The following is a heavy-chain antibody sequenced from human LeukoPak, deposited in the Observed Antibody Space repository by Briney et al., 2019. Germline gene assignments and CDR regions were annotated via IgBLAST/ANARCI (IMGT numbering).Heavy chain of an antibody. CDR1: GGSISSSSYY. V-gene: IGHV4-39*01. CDR3: ARYPVLLWFGELSPWFDP. D-gene: IGHD3-10*01. CDR2: IYYSGST. J-gene: IGHJ5*02. Sequence: SETLSLTCTVSGGSISSSSYYWGWIRQPPGKGLEWIGSIYYSGSTYYNPSLKSRVTISVDTSKNQFSLKLSSVTAADTAVYYCARYPVLLWFGELSPWFDPWGQGTLVTVSS.